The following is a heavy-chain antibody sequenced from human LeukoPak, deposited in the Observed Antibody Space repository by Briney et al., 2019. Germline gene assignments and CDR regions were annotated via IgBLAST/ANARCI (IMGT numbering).Heavy chain of an antibody. J-gene: IGHJ4*02. CDR3: ARVSPGYCSSTSCKTGDY. V-gene: IGHV1-69*13. D-gene: IGHD2-2*01. Sequence: SVKVSCKASGGTFSSYAISWVRQAPGQGLEWMGGIIPIFGTANYAQKFQGRVTVTADESTSTAYMELSSLRSEDTAVYYCARVSPGYCSSTSCKTGDYWGQGTLVTVSS. CDR2: IIPIFGTA. CDR1: GGTFSSYA.